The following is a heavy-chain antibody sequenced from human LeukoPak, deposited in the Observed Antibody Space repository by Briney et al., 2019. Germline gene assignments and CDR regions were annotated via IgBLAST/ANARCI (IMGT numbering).Heavy chain of an antibody. J-gene: IGHJ4*02. V-gene: IGHV4-59*08. Sequence: SETLSLTCTVSGGSISSYYWSWIRQPPGRGLEWIAYISDIGSINYNPSLKSRVTISLDTSKNQFSLKLSSVTAADTAVYYCAGHHPRNTVDFWGQGTLVTVSS. CDR3: AGHHPRNTVDF. CDR1: GGSISSYY. CDR2: ISDIGSI. D-gene: IGHD2/OR15-2a*01.